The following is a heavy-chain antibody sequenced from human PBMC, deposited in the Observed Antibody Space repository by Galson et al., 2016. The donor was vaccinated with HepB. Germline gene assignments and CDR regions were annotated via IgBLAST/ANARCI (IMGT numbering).Heavy chain of an antibody. J-gene: IGHJ4*02. CDR3: ARSSSWYPYFFDY. V-gene: IGHV3-74*01. Sequence: SLRLSCAASGFTFSSYWMHWVRQAPGKGLVWVSFINNDGSSTTYADSVKDRFTISRDNAKNTLFLQINSLKAEDTAVYYCARSSSWYPYFFDYWGQGTLVTVS. CDR1: GFTFSSYW. D-gene: IGHD6-13*01. CDR2: INNDGSST.